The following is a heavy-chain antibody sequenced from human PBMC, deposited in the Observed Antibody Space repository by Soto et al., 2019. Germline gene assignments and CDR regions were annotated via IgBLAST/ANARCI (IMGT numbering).Heavy chain of an antibody. Sequence: QVQLVQSGAEVKKPGASVKVSCKASGYTFTSYGISWVRQAPGQGLEWMGWISAYNGNTNYAQKLQGRVTMTTDTSTSTTYRELRSLRSDDTAGSYCATDLAVGLVDYWGQGPLVTVSS. V-gene: IGHV1-18*01. D-gene: IGHD6-19*01. CDR2: ISAYNGNT. CDR3: ATDLAVGLVDY. CDR1: GYTFTSYG. J-gene: IGHJ4*02.